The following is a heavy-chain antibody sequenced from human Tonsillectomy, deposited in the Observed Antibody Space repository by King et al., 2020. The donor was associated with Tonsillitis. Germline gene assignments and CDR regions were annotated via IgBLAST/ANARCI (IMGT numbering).Heavy chain of an antibody. Sequence: QLVQSGGGVVQPGRSLRLSCAGSGFIFSSYAMHWVRQAPGKGLGWVADISYDGSSKYYSDSVKGRFTISRDNSKNTVSLQMDSLRAEDTAVYFCARRDGALDYYYYGMDVWGQGTTVTVSS. CDR3: ARRDGALDYYYYGMDV. CDR2: ISYDGSSK. D-gene: IGHD4-17*01. J-gene: IGHJ6*02. V-gene: IGHV3-30-3*01. CDR1: GFIFSSYA.